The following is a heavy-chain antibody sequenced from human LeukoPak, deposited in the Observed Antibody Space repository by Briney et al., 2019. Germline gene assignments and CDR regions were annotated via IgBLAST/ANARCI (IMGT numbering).Heavy chain of an antibody. CDR2: MNPNSGNT. V-gene: IGHV1-8*01. Sequence: ASVKVSCKASGYTFTSYDTNWVRQATGQGLEWMGWMNPNSGNTGYAQKFQGRVTMTRNTSISTAYMELSSLRSEDTAVYYCARGPMVRGYFKYYFDHWGQGTQVTVSS. J-gene: IGHJ4*02. CDR1: GYTFTSYD. D-gene: IGHD3-10*01. CDR3: ARGPMVRGYFKYYFDH.